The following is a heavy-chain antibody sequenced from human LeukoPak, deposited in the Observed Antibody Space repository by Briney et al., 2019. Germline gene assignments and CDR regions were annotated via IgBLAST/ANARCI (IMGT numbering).Heavy chain of an antibody. CDR1: GFTFDDYG. CDR3: ARLSSGYYYGGNFDY. CDR2: INWNGGST. Sequence: GGSLRLSCAASGFTFDDYGMSWVRQAPGKGLEWVSGINWNGGSTGYADSVKGRFTISRDNAKNSLYLQMNSLRAEDTALYYCARLSSGYYYGGNFDYWGQGTLVTVSS. J-gene: IGHJ4*02. D-gene: IGHD3-22*01. V-gene: IGHV3-20*04.